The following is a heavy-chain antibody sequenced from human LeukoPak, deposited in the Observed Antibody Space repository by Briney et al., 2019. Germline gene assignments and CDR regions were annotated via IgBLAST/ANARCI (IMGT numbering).Heavy chain of an antibody. J-gene: IGHJ4*02. CDR3: ARSGNSFLVDY. CDR2: IYYSGST. CDR1: GGSISSGGYY. D-gene: IGHD5-18*01. V-gene: IGHV4-39*01. Sequence: SETLSLTCTVSGGSISSGGYYWGWIRQPPGKGLEWIASIYYSGSTYYNHPSLKSRVTISVDTSKSQFSLKLSSVTAADTAVYYCARSGNSFLVDYWGRGTLVTVSS.